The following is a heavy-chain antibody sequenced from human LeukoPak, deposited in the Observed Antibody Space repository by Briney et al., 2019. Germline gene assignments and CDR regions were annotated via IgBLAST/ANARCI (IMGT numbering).Heavy chain of an antibody. D-gene: IGHD3-3*01. Sequence: SETLSLTCTVSGGSISSSSYYWGWIRQPPGKGLEWIVSIYYSGSTYYNPSLKSRVTISVDTSKNQFSLKLSSVTAADTAVYYCARPLGVTIFGVVTYKDAFDIWGQGTMVTVSS. J-gene: IGHJ3*02. CDR2: IYYSGST. CDR1: GGSISSSSYY. CDR3: ARPLGVTIFGVVTYKDAFDI. V-gene: IGHV4-39*01.